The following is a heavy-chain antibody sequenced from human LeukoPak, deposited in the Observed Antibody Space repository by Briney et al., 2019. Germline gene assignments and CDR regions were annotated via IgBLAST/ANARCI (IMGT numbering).Heavy chain of an antibody. V-gene: IGHV3-20*04. Sequence: PGGSLRLSCAAFGFTFDDYGMSWVRQAPGKGLEWVSGINWNGGSTGYADSVKGRFTISRDNAKNSLYLQMNSLRAEDTALYYCARGGKAMVTLSYYYYYMDVWGKGTTVTVSS. CDR3: ARGGKAMVTLSYYYYYMDV. J-gene: IGHJ6*03. CDR2: INWNGGST. D-gene: IGHD5-18*01. CDR1: GFTFDDYG.